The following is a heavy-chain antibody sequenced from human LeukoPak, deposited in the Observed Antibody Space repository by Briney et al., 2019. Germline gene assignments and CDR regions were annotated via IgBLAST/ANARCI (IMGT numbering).Heavy chain of an antibody. CDR2: INPSGGST. Sequence: ASVKVSCKASGYTFTSYYMHWVRQAPGQGLEWMRIINPSGGSTSYAQKFQGRVTMTRDTPTSTVYMELSSLRSEDTAAYYCARDGGISSSWYGWHYWGQGTLVTVSS. J-gene: IGHJ4*02. CDR1: GYTFTSYY. V-gene: IGHV1-46*01. CDR3: ARDGGISSSWYGWHY. D-gene: IGHD6-13*01.